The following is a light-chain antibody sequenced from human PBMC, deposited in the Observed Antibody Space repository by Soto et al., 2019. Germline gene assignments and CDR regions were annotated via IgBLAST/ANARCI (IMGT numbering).Light chain of an antibody. J-gene: IGLJ2*01. V-gene: IGLV1-51*01. CDR1: SSNIGNNY. Sequence: QSVLTQPPSVSAAPGQTVTISCSGSSSNIGNNYVSWFQQFPGTAPKLLIYDNNKRPSGIPDRFSGSKSGTSATLGITGLQTGYEADYYCGKWDSSLSAVVFGGGTKLTVL. CDR2: DNN. CDR3: GKWDSSLSAVV.